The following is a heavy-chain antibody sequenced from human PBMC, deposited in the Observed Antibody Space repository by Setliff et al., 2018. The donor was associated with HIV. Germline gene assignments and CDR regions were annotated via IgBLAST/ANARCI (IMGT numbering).Heavy chain of an antibody. CDR1: GGSISSGSDY. J-gene: IGHJ4*02. CDR3: ARLKGYSSGWYFDY. CDR2: IHISGTA. V-gene: IGHV4-61*10. D-gene: IGHD6-19*01. Sequence: PSETLSLTCTVSGGSISSGSDYWSWIRQPAGKGLEWIGQIHISGTANYNPSLKSRVTISINTSKHQFSLKLSSVTAADTAVYYCARLKGYSSGWYFDYWGQGTLVTVSS.